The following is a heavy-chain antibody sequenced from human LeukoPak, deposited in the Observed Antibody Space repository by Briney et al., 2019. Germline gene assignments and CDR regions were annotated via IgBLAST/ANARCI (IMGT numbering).Heavy chain of an antibody. CDR3: AKDKISPFVERHQGFDY. Sequence: LSGGSLRLSCAASGFTFSSYAMSWVRQAPGKVLEWVSAISGSGGSTYYADSVKGRFTISRDNSKNTRYLQMNSLRAEDTAVYYCAKDKISPFVERHQGFDYWGQRTLVTVSS. CDR1: GFTFSSYA. D-gene: IGHD2-15*01. J-gene: IGHJ4*02. V-gene: IGHV3-23*01. CDR2: ISGSGGST.